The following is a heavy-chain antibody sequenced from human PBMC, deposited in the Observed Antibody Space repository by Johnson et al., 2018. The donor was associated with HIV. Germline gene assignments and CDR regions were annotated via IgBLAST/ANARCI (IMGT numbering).Heavy chain of an antibody. J-gene: IGHJ3*02. CDR2: IYSGGST. V-gene: IGHV3-53*01. CDR3: ARDLGYHGNHVAIHAFDI. CDR1: GFTVSSIY. Sequence: VQPVESGGGLIQPGGSLRLSCAASGFTVSSIYMSWVRQAPGKGLEWVSVIYSGGSTYYADSVKGRFTISSDNSKNTLYLQMNSLRADDTAVYYCARDLGYHGNHVAIHAFDIWGQGTMVTVSS. D-gene: IGHD1-14*01.